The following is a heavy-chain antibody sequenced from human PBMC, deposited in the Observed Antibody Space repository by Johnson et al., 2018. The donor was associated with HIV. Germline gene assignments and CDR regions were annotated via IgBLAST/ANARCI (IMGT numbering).Heavy chain of an antibody. CDR2: IGTAGDT. CDR3: ARDYPYDRSPRGAFDI. V-gene: IGHV3-13*01. J-gene: IGHJ3*02. CDR1: GFTFSDAW. D-gene: IGHD3-22*01. Sequence: QLVESGGGFVKPGGSLRLSCAASGFTFSDAWMNWVRQSPGKGLEWVSAIGTAGDTYYPGSVKGRFTISRENAKNSLYLQMNSLRAEDTAIYYCARDYPYDRSPRGAFDIWGHGTMVTVSS.